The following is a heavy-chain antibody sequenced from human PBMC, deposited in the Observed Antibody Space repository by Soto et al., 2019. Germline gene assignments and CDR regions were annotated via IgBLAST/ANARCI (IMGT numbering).Heavy chain of an antibody. J-gene: IGHJ6*02. V-gene: IGHV3-23*01. D-gene: IGHD4-17*01. CDR3: AKDRLAVTTLYYYYYYGMDV. CDR2: ISGSGGST. CDR1: GFTFSSYA. Sequence: GGSLRLSCAASGFTFSSYAMSWVRQAPGKGLEWVSAISGSGGSTYYADSVKGRFTISRDNSKNTLYLQMNSLRAEDTAVYYCAKDRLAVTTLYYYYYYGMDVWGQGTTVTVSS.